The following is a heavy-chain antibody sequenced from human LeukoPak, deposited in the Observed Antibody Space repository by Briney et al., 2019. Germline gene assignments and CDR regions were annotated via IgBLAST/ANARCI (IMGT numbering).Heavy chain of an antibody. D-gene: IGHD2-21*02. CDR1: GFTFNSYA. J-gene: IGHJ5*02. Sequence: GGSLRLSCAASGFTFNSYAMSWVRQAPGKGLGWVSAISGSGGSTYYADTVKGRFTIPRDNAKNTLYLQMNSLGADDTAVYYCANVYCASDCYSWGQGALVTVSS. V-gene: IGHV3-23*01. CDR3: ANVYCASDCYS. CDR2: ISGSGGST.